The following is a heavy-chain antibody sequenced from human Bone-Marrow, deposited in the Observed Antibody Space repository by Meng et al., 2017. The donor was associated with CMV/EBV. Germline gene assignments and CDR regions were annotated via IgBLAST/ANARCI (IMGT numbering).Heavy chain of an antibody. V-gene: IGHV4-59*01. CDR3: ARSRDDFWSGYPDAFAI. J-gene: IGHJ3*02. Sequence: SETLSLTCTVSGGSISSYYWSWIRQPPGKGLEWIGYIYYSGSTNYNPSLKSRVTISVDTSKNQFSLKLSSVTAADTAVYYCARSRDDFWSGYPDAFAIWGQGTMVTVSS. CDR2: IYYSGST. D-gene: IGHD3-3*01. CDR1: GGSISSYY.